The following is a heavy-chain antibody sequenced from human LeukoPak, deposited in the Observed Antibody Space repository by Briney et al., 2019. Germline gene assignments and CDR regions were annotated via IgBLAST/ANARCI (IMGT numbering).Heavy chain of an antibody. CDR3: ARDQADSHHPIGYYYGMDV. CDR1: GYTFTGYY. V-gene: IGHV1-2*02. Sequence: ASVKVSCKASGYTFTGYYMHWVRQAPGQGLEWMGWINPNSGGTNYAQKFQGRVAMTRDTSISTAYMELSRLRSDDTAVYYCARDQADSHHPIGYYYGMDVWGQGTTVTVSS. J-gene: IGHJ6*02. CDR2: INPNSGGT. D-gene: IGHD1-14*01.